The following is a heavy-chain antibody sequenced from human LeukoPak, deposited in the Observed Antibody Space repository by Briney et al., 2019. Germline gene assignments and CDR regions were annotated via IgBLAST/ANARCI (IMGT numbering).Heavy chain of an antibody. Sequence: GGSLRLSCAASGFTFSSYSMNWVRQAPGKGLEWVANIKQDGSEKYYVDSVKGRFTISRDNAKNSLYLQMNSLRAEDTAVYYCARGRQDYYYYMDVWGKGTTVTVSS. CDR3: ARGRQDYYYYMDV. CDR1: GFTFSSYS. V-gene: IGHV3-7*01. J-gene: IGHJ6*03. CDR2: IKQDGSEK.